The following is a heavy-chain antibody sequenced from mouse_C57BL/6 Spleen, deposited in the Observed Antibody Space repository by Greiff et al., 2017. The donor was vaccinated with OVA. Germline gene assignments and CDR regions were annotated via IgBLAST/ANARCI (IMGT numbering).Heavy chain of an antibody. CDR3: ARTYYYGSRDWYFDV. CDR2: IYPRSGNT. Sequence: VQLQQSGAELARPGASVKLSCKASGYTFTSYGISWVKQRTGQGLEWIGEIYPRSGNTYYNEKFKGKATLTADKSSSTAYMELRSLTSEDSAVYFCARTYYYGSRDWYFDVWGTGTTVTVSS. CDR1: GYTFTSYG. J-gene: IGHJ1*03. V-gene: IGHV1-81*01. D-gene: IGHD1-1*01.